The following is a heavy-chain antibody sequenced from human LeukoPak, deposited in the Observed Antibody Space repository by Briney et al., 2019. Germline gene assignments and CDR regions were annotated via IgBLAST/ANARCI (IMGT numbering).Heavy chain of an antibody. CDR2: IYTSGST. V-gene: IGHV4-39*07. CDR3: ARDRGTYYYDSSGYHNWFDP. Sequence: SETLSLTCTVSGGSISSSSYYWGWIRQPPGKGLEWIGRIYTSGSTNYNPSLKSRVTISVDTSKNQFSLKLSSVTAADTAVYYCARDRGTYYYDSSGYHNWFDPWGQATLVTVSS. J-gene: IGHJ5*02. CDR1: GGSISSSSYY. D-gene: IGHD3-22*01.